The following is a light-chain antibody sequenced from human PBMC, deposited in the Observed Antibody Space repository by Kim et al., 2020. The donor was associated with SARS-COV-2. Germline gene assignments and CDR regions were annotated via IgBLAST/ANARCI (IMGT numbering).Light chain of an antibody. CDR1: SLVSSSY. CDR2: GAS. CDR3: QQNGSSPLYT. V-gene: IGKV3-20*01. J-gene: IGKJ2*01. Sequence: SPCEHAALSVKASSLVSSSYVAWYQQNPGQAPRLLIYGASSRATGIPDRFSGSGSGTDFNLTISRLEPEDCAVYYCQQNGSSPLYTFGQGTKLEI.